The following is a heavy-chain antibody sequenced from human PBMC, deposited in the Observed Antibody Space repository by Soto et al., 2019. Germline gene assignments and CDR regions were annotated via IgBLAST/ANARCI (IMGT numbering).Heavy chain of an antibody. D-gene: IGHD3-3*01. J-gene: IGHJ5*02. CDR1: GGTFSSYA. Sequence: QVQLVQSGAEVKKPGSSVKVSCKASGGTFSSYAISWVRQAPGQGLEWMGGIIPIFGTANYAQKFQGRVTLTADAPESTAYMELSSLRSEDTDVYYCASGRTYYDFWVARGPPDWFDPWGQGTLVTVSS. CDR3: ASGRTYYDFWVARGPPDWFDP. CDR2: IIPIFGTA. V-gene: IGHV1-69*12.